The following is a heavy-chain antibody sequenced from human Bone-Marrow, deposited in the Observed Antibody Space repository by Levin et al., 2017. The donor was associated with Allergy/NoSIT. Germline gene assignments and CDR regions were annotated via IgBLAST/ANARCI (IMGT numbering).Heavy chain of an antibody. CDR2: ISYDGSNK. V-gene: IGHV3-30*18. D-gene: IGHD1-1*01. J-gene: IGHJ6*03. CDR1: GFTFSSYG. Sequence: GESLKISCAASGFTFSSYGMHWVRQAPGKGLEWVAVISYDGSNKYYADSVKGRFTISRDNSKNTLYLQMNSLRAEDTAVYYCAKDGQNGYMDVWGKGTTVTVSS. CDR3: AKDGQNGYMDV.